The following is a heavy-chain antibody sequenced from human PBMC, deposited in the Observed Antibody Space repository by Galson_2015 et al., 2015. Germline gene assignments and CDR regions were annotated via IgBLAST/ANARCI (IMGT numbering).Heavy chain of an antibody. D-gene: IGHD3-10*01. CDR1: GFTVSSNY. Sequence: SLRLSCAASGFTVSSNYMSWVRQAPGKGLEWVSVIYSGGSTYYADSVKGRFTISRDNSKNTLYLQMNSLRAEDTAVYYCARDRVWFGEFDYWGQGTLVTVSS. J-gene: IGHJ4*02. CDR2: IYSGGST. V-gene: IGHV3-53*01. CDR3: ARDRVWFGEFDY.